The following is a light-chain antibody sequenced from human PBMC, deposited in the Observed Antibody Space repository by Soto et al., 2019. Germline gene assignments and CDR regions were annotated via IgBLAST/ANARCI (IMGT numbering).Light chain of an antibody. CDR2: GDN. V-gene: IGLV1-40*01. CDR3: QASDISIHNDV. CDR1: TAKIGAAYD. Sequence: QSVLTQPPSVSGAPGQRVSISCTGSTAKIGAAYDVHLYQHLPGTAPKRLIYGDNTRPSAAPARSSGSKPGPSASLAIPPLQAEDEADYYCQASDISIHNDVFGTATTAPVL. J-gene: IGLJ1*01.